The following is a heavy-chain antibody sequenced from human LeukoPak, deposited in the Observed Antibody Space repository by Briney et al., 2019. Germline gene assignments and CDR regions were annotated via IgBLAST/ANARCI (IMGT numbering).Heavy chain of an antibody. J-gene: IGHJ4*02. CDR1: GGSIGSSSYY. CDR3: ARIGRHWDIAVAAYDVDY. CDR2: IYYSGST. V-gene: IGHV4-39*07. Sequence: PSETLSLTCTVSGGSIGSSSYYWGWIRQPPGKGLAWIGSIYYSGSTYYNPSLKSRVTISVDTSKNQFSLKLSSVTAADTAVYYCARIGRHWDIAVAAYDVDYWGQGTLVTVSS. D-gene: IGHD6-19*01.